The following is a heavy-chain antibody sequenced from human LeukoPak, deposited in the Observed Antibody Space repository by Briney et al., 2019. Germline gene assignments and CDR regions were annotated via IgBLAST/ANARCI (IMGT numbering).Heavy chain of an antibody. Sequence: GGSLRLSCAASGFSFSNYEMNWVRQAPGKGLEWISYITASSTTIYYADSVKGRFTISRDNAKNSLYLQMNGLRGEDTAVYYCAREPGDYEYYYGMDVWGQGTTVTVSS. CDR1: GFSFSNYE. CDR2: ITASSTTI. V-gene: IGHV3-48*03. CDR3: AREPGDYEYYYGMDV. D-gene: IGHD4-17*01. J-gene: IGHJ6*02.